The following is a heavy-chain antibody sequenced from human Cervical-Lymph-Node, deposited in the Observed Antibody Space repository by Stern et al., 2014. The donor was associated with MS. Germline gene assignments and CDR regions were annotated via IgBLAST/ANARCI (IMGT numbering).Heavy chain of an antibody. CDR1: GFTFDDHA. J-gene: IGHJ3*02. CDR2: ISWNSGYI. V-gene: IGHV3-9*01. CDR3: TRDTGYSSGSGVFDM. D-gene: IGHD6-19*01. Sequence: EVQLVESGGGLVQPGRSLRLSCAASGFTFDDHAMHWVRQAPGKGLEWVSGISWNSGYILYADSVKGRFTVSRDNAKKSLFLQMNSLTAADTAFYYCTRDTGYSSGSGVFDMWGQGTMVTVSS.